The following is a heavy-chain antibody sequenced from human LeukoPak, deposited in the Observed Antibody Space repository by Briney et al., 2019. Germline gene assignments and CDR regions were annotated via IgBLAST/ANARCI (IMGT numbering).Heavy chain of an antibody. Sequence: AGGSLRLSCAASGFTFSSYGMHWVRQAPGKGLEWVAFIRYDGSNKYYADSVKGRFTISRDNSKNTLYLQVNSLRPDDTAVYYCTRDLTGHYSIDYWGQGTLVTVSS. CDR2: IRYDGSNK. J-gene: IGHJ4*02. D-gene: IGHD3-22*01. CDR3: TRDLTGHYSIDY. CDR1: GFTFSSYG. V-gene: IGHV3-30*02.